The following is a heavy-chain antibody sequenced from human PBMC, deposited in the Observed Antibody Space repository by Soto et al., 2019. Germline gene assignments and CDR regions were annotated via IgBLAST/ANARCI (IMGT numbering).Heavy chain of an antibody. CDR2: IKQDGSEK. CDR1: GITLSSCW. Sequence: GGSLRLSCVASGITLSSCWMSWVRQAPGKGLALVANIKQDGSEKYYVCSVKGRFTISRDNAKNSLYLQMNSLRADDTAVYDCARYTYSSSWWDCWGKGTRVTVSS. J-gene: IGHJ4*02. CDR3: ARYTYSSSWWDC. D-gene: IGHD6-13*01. V-gene: IGHV3-7*03.